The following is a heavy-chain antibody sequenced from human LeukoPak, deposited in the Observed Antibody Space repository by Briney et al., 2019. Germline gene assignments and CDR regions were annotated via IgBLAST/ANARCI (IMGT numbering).Heavy chain of an antibody. V-gene: IGHV5-51*01. D-gene: IGHD2-15*01. CDR3: ARSGRLGYCSGGSCFRWDY. CDR1: GYSFTNYW. Sequence: SGESLKISCKVSGYSFTNYWIGWVRQMPGKGLEWMGIIYPDDSDTKYSPPFQGQVTISADKSISTAYLQWSSLKASDTAMYYCARSGRLGYCSGGSCFRWDYWGQGTLVTVSS. CDR2: IYPDDSDT. J-gene: IGHJ4*02.